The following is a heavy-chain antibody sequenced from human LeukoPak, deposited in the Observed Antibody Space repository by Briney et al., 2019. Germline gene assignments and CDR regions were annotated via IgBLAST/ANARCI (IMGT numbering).Heavy chain of an antibody. CDR1: GFTFNSYA. J-gene: IGHJ4*02. V-gene: IGHV3-23*01. D-gene: IGHD1-26*01. Sequence: GGSLRLSCAASGFTFNSYAMSWVRQAPGKGLEWVSSISTPSGGTYYADSVKGRFTISRDNSKNTLYLHTNSLRAEDTAVYYCAKDSGSYRYFDFWGQGTLVTVSS. CDR2: ISTPSGGT. CDR3: AKDSGSYRYFDF.